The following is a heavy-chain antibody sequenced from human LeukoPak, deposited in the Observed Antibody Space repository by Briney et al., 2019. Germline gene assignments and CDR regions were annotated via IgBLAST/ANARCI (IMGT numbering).Heavy chain of an antibody. V-gene: IGHV4-59*01. J-gene: IGHJ3*02. CDR2: IYYSGST. CDR1: GGSISSYY. Sequence: SETLSLTCTVSGGSISSYYWSWIRQPPGKGLEWIGYIYYSGSTNYNPSLKSRVTISVDTSKNQFSLKLSSVTAADTAVYYCARVSVTTNWGSFDAFDIWGQGTMVTVSS. D-gene: IGHD7-27*01. CDR3: ARVSVTTNWGSFDAFDI.